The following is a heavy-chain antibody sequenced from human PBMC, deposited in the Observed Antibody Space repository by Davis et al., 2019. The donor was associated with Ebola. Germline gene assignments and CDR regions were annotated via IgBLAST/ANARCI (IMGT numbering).Heavy chain of an antibody. CDR1: GGSFSGYY. D-gene: IGHD1-26*01. J-gene: IGHJ4*02. V-gene: IGHV4-34*01. CDR3: AIKVGATNFDY. Sequence: MPGGSLRLSCAVYGGSFSGYYWSWIRQPPGKGLEWIGEINHSGSTNYNPSLKSRVTISVDTSKNQFSLKLSSVTAADTAVYYCAIKVGATNFDYWGQGTLVTVSS. CDR2: INHSGST.